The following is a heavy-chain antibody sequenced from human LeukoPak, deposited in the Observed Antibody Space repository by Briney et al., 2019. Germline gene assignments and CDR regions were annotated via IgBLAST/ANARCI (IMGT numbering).Heavy chain of an antibody. Sequence: SETLSLTCAVYGGSFSGYYWSWIRQPPGKGLEWIGEIDHSGSTNYNPSLKSRVTISVDTSKNQFSLKLSSVTAADTAVYYCARGSSSSFGYFDYWGQGTLVTVSS. J-gene: IGHJ4*02. CDR3: ARGSSSSFGYFDY. D-gene: IGHD6-6*01. CDR2: IDHSGST. V-gene: IGHV4-34*01. CDR1: GGSFSGYY.